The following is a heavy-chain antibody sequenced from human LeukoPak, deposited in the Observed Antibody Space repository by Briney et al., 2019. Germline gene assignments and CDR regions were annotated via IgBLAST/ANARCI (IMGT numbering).Heavy chain of an antibody. D-gene: IGHD3-10*01. Sequence: SETLSLTCSVSGGSINGYSWSWIRQPPGMRLEWVGRISYTGTTNYTPSLTPRVALSVYTSKNQFSLKLPSVPAADTAMYFCARLGGNWNSPGRDYWGQGTLVTVSS. V-gene: IGHV4-59*08. CDR3: ARLGGNWNSPGRDY. J-gene: IGHJ4*02. CDR1: GGSINGYS. CDR2: ISYTGTT.